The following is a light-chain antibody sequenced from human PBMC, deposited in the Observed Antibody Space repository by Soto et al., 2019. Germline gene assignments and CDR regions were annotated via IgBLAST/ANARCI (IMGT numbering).Light chain of an antibody. CDR3: MQALQTPLT. V-gene: IGKV2-28*01. CDR2: LGS. J-gene: IGKJ5*01. CDR1: QSLLHSNGNNY. Sequence: DIVMTQSPLSLPVTPGEPASISCRSSQSLLHSNGNNYFDWYLQKPGQSPQLLIYLGSNRASGVXDXXSGSGSGTDFTLKISRVEAEDVGVYYCMQALQTPLTFGQGTRLEIK.